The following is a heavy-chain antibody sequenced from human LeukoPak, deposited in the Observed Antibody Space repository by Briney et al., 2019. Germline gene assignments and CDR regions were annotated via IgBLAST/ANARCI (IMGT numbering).Heavy chain of an antibody. Sequence: SETLSLTCTVSGGSISSYYWSWIRQPPGKGLEWIGYIYYSGSTNYDPSLESRVTMSVDTSKNQFSLKLSSVTAADTAIYYCARAPTGWLGRFDLWGRGTLVTVSS. CDR2: IYYSGST. D-gene: IGHD6-19*01. CDR1: GGSISSYY. V-gene: IGHV4-59*01. CDR3: ARAPTGWLGRFDL. J-gene: IGHJ2*01.